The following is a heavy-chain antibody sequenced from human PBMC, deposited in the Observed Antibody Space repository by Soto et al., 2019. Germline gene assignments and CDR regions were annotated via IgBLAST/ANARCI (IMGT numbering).Heavy chain of an antibody. D-gene: IGHD2-15*01. V-gene: IGHV3-23*01. CDR2: ISGSGGST. Sequence: GGSLRLSCAASGFTFSSYAMSWVRQAPGKGLEWVSAISGSGGSTYYADSVKGRFTISRDNSKNRLYLQMNSLRAEDTAVYYCAKFGGGRKYCSGGSCYGGPFRGDIDYWGQGTLVTVSS. CDR1: GFTFSSYA. CDR3: AKFGGGRKYCSGGSCYGGPFRGDIDY. J-gene: IGHJ4*02.